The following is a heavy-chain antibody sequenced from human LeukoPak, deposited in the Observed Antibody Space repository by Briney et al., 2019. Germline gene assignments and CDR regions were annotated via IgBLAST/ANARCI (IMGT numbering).Heavy chain of an antibody. CDR3: ARGPEKQWLVDFDY. J-gene: IGHJ4*02. V-gene: IGHV3-21*01. CDR1: GFTFSSYS. Sequence: SGGSLRLSCAASGFTFSSYSMNWVRQAPGKGLEWVSSISSSSSYIYYADSVKGRFTISRDNAKNSLYLQMNSLRAEDTAVYYCARGPEKQWLVDFDYWGQGTLVTVSS. CDR2: ISSSSSYI. D-gene: IGHD6-19*01.